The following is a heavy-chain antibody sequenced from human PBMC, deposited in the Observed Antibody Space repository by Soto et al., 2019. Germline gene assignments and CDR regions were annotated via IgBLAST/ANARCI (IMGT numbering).Heavy chain of an antibody. CDR1: GFSFSSAW. Sequence: GGSLRLSCAASGFSFSSAWMSWVRQAPGKGLDWVGRIDGGKTDFAAPVEGRFTFSRDDSRNTLFLQMNSLKTEDTGVYYCTSNAAAKVGTLSYWGQGTLVTVSS. D-gene: IGHD1-26*01. V-gene: IGHV3-15*01. J-gene: IGHJ4*02. CDR3: TSNAAAKVGTLSY. CDR2: IDGGKT.